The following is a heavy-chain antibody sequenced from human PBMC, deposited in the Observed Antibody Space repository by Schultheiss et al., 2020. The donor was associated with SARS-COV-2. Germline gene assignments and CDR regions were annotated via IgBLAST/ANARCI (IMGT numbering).Heavy chain of an antibody. J-gene: IGHJ6*02. CDR1: GGSISSGDYY. V-gene: IGHV4-30-4*01. D-gene: IGHD6-19*01. CDR3: ARSIAVAGYYYYGMDV. Sequence: SETLSLTCTVSGGSISSGDYYWSWIRQPPGKGLEWIGEINHSGSTNYNPSLKSRVTISVDTSKNQFSLKLSSVTAADTAVYYCARSIAVAGYYYYGMDVWGQGTTVTVSS. CDR2: INHSGST.